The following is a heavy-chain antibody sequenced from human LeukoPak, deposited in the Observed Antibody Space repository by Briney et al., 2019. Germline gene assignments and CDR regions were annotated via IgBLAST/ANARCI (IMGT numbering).Heavy chain of an antibody. CDR1: GGTFSSYA. J-gene: IGHJ4*02. CDR3: ASGTGYSSGWYFDY. D-gene: IGHD6-19*01. CDR2: IIPIFGTA. Sequence: SVKVSCKASGGTFSSYAISWARQAPGQGLEWMGGIIPIFGTANYAQKFQGRVTITADESTSTAYMELSSLRSEDTAVYYCASGTGYSSGWYFDYWGQGTLVTVSS. V-gene: IGHV1-69*13.